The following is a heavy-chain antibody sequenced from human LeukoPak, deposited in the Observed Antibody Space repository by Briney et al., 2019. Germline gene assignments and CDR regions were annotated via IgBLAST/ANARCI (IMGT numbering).Heavy chain of an antibody. CDR3: AKGGWSLDI. V-gene: IGHV4-59*03. Sequence: SETLSLTCTVSGGSISGSYWSWIRQSPGKGLEWIGYIYYNGNTDYNPSLRSRLTMSVDTSKNQFSLKLTSLTAADTPLYYCAKGGWSLDIWGQGTMVTVSS. J-gene: IGHJ3*02. CDR2: IYYNGNT. D-gene: IGHD6-19*01. CDR1: GGSISGSY.